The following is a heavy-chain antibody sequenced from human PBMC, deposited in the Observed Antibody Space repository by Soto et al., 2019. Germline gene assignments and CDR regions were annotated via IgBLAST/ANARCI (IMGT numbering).Heavy chain of an antibody. CDR3: AREAYCTSSSCYTRYGMDV. J-gene: IGHJ6*02. D-gene: IGHD2-2*02. Sequence: GGSLRLSCAASGLTVSSNYMSWVRQAPGKGLEWVSVIYSGGSIYYADSVRGRFTISRDNSKNTLYLQMNSLRAEDTGVYYCAREAYCTSSSCYTRYGMDVWGQGTTVTVSS. V-gene: IGHV3-53*01. CDR1: GLTVSSNY. CDR2: IYSGGSI.